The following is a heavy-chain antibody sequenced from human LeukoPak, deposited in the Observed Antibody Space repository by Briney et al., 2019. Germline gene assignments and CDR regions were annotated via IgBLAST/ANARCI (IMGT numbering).Heavy chain of an antibody. J-gene: IGHJ4*02. CDR3: ARVRRTSTLAYFDY. CDR1: GGSISSGGYY. V-gene: IGHV4-61*02. Sequence: PSETLSLTCTVSGGSISSGGYYWSWIRQPAGKGLEWIGRIYTSGSTNYNPSLKSRVTISVDTSKNQFSLKLSSVTAADTAVYYCARVRRTSTLAYFDYWGQGTLVTVSS. CDR2: IYTSGST. D-gene: IGHD1-1*01.